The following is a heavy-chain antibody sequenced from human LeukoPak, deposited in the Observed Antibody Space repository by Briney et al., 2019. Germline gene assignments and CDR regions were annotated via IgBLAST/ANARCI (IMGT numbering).Heavy chain of an antibody. V-gene: IGHV4-30-4*08. CDR1: GGSNSSGDYY. Sequence: SQTLSLTCTVSGGSNSSGDYYWSWIRQPPGKGLEWIGYIYYSGSTYYNPSLKSRVTISVDTSKNQFSLKLSSVTAADTAVYYCAREVTSNWFDPWGQGTLVTVSS. CDR3: AREVTSNWFDP. CDR2: IYYSGST. D-gene: IGHD3-10*01. J-gene: IGHJ5*02.